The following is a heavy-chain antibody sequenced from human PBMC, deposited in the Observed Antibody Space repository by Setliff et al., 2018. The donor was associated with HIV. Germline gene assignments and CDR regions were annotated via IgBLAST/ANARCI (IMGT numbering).Heavy chain of an antibody. Sequence: LSLTCTVSGDSISTYYWSWIRQAPGKGLEWMGYIYSGGSTNYNPSLKSRVTISVNTSKKQVSLTMTSVTAADTAVYFCARGSGLLDSAFDIWGQGTPVTVSS. V-gene: IGHV4-59*01. D-gene: IGHD2-15*01. CDR3: ARGSGLLDSAFDI. J-gene: IGHJ3*02. CDR1: GDSISTYY. CDR2: IYSGGST.